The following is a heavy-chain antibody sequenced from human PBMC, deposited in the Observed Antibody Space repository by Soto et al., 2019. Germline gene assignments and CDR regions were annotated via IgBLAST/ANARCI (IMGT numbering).Heavy chain of an antibody. J-gene: IGHJ6*03. D-gene: IGHD4-17*01. CDR2: IKQDGSEK. V-gene: IGHV3-7*01. CDR3: ARVTYGDYGYYYYMDV. CDR1: GFTFSSYW. Sequence: GGSLRLSCAASGFTFSSYWMSWVRQAPGKGLEWVANIKQDGSEKYYVDSVKGRFTISRDNAKNSLYLQMNSLRAEDTAVYYCARVTYGDYGYYYYMDVWGKGTTVTVSS.